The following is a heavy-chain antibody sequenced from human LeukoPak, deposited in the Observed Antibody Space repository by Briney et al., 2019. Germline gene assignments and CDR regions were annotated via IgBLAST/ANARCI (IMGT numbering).Heavy chain of an antibody. J-gene: IGHJ4*02. D-gene: IGHD3-22*01. CDR3: ARGGSSLYYYDSSGYYHFDY. CDR2: INHSGST. CDR1: GGSISSYY. Sequence: PSETLSLTCSVSGGSISSYYWSWIRQPPGKGLEWIGEINHSGSTNYNPSLKSRVTISVDTSKNQFSLKLSSVTAADTAVYYCARGGSSLYYYDSSGYYHFDYWGQGTLVTVSS. V-gene: IGHV4-34*01.